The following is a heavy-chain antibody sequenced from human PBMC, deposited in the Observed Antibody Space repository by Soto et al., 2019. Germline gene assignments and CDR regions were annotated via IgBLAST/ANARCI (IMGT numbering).Heavy chain of an antibody. CDR2: FDPEDGET. V-gene: IGHV1-24*01. J-gene: IGHJ4*02. D-gene: IGHD6-6*01. CDR1: GYTLTELS. CDR3: AIEYSSSPPYYPIGY. Sequence: GASVKVSCKVSGYTLTELSMHWVRQAPGKGLEWMGGFDPEDGETIYAQKFQGRVTMTADKSTGTAYMELSSLRSEDTAVYYCAIEYSSSPPYYPIGYWGQGTLVTVSS.